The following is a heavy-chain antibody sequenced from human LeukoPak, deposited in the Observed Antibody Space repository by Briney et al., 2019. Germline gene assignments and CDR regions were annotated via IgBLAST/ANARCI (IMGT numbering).Heavy chain of an antibody. D-gene: IGHD3-10*01. Sequence: SETLSLTCTVSGGSISSYYWSWIRQPPGKGLEWIGYIYYSGSTNYNPSLKSRVTISVDTSKNQFSLKLSSVTAADTAVYYCARHGTFGEFIFDYWGQGTLVTVSS. V-gene: IGHV4-59*01. CDR2: IYYSGST. J-gene: IGHJ4*02. CDR1: GGSISSYY. CDR3: ARHGTFGEFIFDY.